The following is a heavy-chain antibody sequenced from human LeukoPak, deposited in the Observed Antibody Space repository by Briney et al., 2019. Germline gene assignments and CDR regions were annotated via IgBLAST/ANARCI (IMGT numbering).Heavy chain of an antibody. CDR3: SRGGRWFDY. D-gene: IGHD3-16*01. V-gene: IGHV3-30*04. Sequence: GRSLRLSCAASGFTFSSYAMNWVRQAPGKGLAWVAVISYDGSNKYYADSVKGRFTISRDNSKDTLYLQMNSLRAKDTAVYYGSRGGRWFDYGGQGTLVTVSS. CDR1: GFTFSSYA. J-gene: IGHJ4*02. CDR2: ISYDGSNK.